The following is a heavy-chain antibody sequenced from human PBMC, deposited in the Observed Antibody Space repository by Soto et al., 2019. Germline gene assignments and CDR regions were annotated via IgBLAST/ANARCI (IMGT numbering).Heavy chain of an antibody. CDR3: ASEYCSGGSCYYYGMEV. CDR2: IWYDGSNK. Sequence: QVQLVESGGGVVQPGRSLRLSCAASGFTFSTYGMHWVRQAPDKGLEWVAVIWYDGSNKYYADSVKGRFTISRDNSKNTLYLQMNSLRAEDTAVYYCASEYCSGGSCYYYGMEVWGQGTTVTVSS. J-gene: IGHJ6*02. D-gene: IGHD2-15*01. CDR1: GFTFSTYG. V-gene: IGHV3-33*01.